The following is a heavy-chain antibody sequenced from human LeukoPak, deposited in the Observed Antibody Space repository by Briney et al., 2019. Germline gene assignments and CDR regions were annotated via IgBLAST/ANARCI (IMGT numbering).Heavy chain of an antibody. V-gene: IGHV3-30*18. CDR3: AKDNVRYSSGWWDAFDI. CDR1: GFTFSSYG. J-gene: IGHJ3*02. D-gene: IGHD6-19*01. CDR2: ISYDGSNK. Sequence: QAGGSLRLSCAASGFTFSSYGMHWVRQAPGKGLEWVAVISYDGSNKYYADSVKGRFTISRDNSKNTLYLQMNSLRAEDTAVYYCAKDNVRYSSGWWDAFDIWGQGTMVTVSS.